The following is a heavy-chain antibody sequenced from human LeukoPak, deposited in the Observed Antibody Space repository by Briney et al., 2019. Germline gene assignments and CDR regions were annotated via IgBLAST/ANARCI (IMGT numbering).Heavy chain of an antibody. CDR3: AMVTTVNAEFQYYYGMDV. CDR2: IYSGGNT. D-gene: IGHD4-11*01. CDR1: GFTVSSNY. J-gene: IGHJ6*02. V-gene: IGHV3-53*04. Sequence: GGSLRLSCAASGFTVSSNYMSWVRQAPGKGLEWVSVIYSGGNTYYADSVKGRFTTSRHNSKNTLYLQMNSLRAEDTAVYYCAMVTTVNAEFQYYYGMDVWGQGTTVTVSS.